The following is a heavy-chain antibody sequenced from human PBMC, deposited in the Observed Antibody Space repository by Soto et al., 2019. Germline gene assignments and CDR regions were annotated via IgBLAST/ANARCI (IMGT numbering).Heavy chain of an antibody. Sequence: SETLSLTCTVSGGSISSGDYYWSWIRQPPGKGLEWIGYIYYSGSTNYNPSLKSRVTISVDTSKNQFSLKLSSVTAADTAVYYCARLHPEAAGPLYYFDYWGQGTLVTVSS. J-gene: IGHJ4*02. CDR3: ARLHPEAAGPLYYFDY. V-gene: IGHV4-61*08. CDR1: GGSISSGDYY. CDR2: IYYSGST.